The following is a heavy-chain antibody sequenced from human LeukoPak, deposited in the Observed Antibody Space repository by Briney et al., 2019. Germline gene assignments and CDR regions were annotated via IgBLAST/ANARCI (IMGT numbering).Heavy chain of an antibody. CDR2: INPKNAAT. Sequence: ASVKVSCKASGYTFTGHYIHWVRQAPGQGLEWMGWINPKNAATNYAQKFQGRVTMTRDTSTGTVYMEVNALRSDDTAVYYCARESYGSGSYYNEFDPWGQGTLVTVSS. V-gene: IGHV1-2*02. CDR1: GYTFTGHY. J-gene: IGHJ5*02. CDR3: ARESYGSGSYYNEFDP. D-gene: IGHD3-10*01.